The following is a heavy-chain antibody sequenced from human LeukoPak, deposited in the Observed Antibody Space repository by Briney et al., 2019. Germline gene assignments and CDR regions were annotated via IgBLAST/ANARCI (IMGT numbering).Heavy chain of an antibody. V-gene: IGHV4-30-4*01. CDR3: ARATYYYDSSGSPDAFDI. D-gene: IGHD3-22*01. CDR2: IYYSGST. Sequence: SETLSLTCTVSGGSISSGDYYWSWIRQPPGKGLEWIGYIYYSGSTYYNPSLKSRVTISVDTSKNQFSLKLSPVTAADTAVYYCARATYYYDSSGSPDAFDIWGQGTMVTVSS. J-gene: IGHJ3*02. CDR1: GGSISSGDYY.